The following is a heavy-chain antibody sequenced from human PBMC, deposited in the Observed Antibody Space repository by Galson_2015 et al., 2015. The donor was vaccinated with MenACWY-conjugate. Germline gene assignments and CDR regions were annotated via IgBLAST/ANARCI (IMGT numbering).Heavy chain of an antibody. Sequence: PALVKPTQSLTLTCTVSGFSLSDSKMGVSWIRQPPGKALEWLAHIFSHDEKSYSKSLRSRLTISRNTSKSQVVLTLTKVDPQDTGTYFCAQILGSTSWFPSFIRGMDVWGQGTTVTVSS. J-gene: IGHJ6*02. CDR3: AQILGSTSWFPSFIRGMDV. CDR1: GFSLSDSKMG. D-gene: IGHD6-13*01. V-gene: IGHV2-26*01. CDR2: IFSHDEK.